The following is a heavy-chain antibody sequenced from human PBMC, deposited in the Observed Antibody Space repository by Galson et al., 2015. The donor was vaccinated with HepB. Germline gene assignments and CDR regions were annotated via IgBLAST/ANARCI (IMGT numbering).Heavy chain of an antibody. CDR2: INAGNGNT. D-gene: IGHD3-9*01. Sequence: SVKVSCKASGYTFTSYAMHWVRQAPGQRLEWMGWINAGNGNTKYSQKFQGRVTITRDTSASTTYMELSSLRSEDTAVYYCAREFLSYYDILTGYQPQGGYYYYGMDVWGQGTTVTVSS. V-gene: IGHV1-3*01. J-gene: IGHJ6*02. CDR3: AREFLSYYDILTGYQPQGGYYYYGMDV. CDR1: GYTFTSYA.